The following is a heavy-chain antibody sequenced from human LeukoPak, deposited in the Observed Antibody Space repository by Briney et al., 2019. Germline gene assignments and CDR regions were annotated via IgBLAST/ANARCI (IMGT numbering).Heavy chain of an antibody. J-gene: IGHJ5*02. CDR2: TYVSGNT. Sequence: PGGSLSLSCAVSGIAVSSNYISWVRQAPGKGLEWLSVTYVSGNTYYADSVKGRFIVSRDNSKNTLYLEMNSLRVEDTGVYYCAREVGSWGQGTPVTVSS. CDR1: GIAVSSNY. D-gene: IGHD1-26*01. CDR3: AREVGS. V-gene: IGHV3-66*01.